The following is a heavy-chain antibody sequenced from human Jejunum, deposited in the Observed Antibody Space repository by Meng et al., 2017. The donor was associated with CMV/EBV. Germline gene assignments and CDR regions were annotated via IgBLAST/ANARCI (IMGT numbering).Heavy chain of an antibody. CDR1: SSNSGNYF. Sequence: SSNSGNYFWTWIRQHPGKGLEWIGYSYYSGSTYYNPSLKSRVTISVDTSKNQFSLRLNSVTAADTAVYYCARGVQYYYGSGSPSFKHWGQGTLVTVSS. CDR3: ARGVQYYYGSGSPSFKH. V-gene: IGHV4-31*02. J-gene: IGHJ1*01. D-gene: IGHD3-10*01. CDR2: SYYSGST.